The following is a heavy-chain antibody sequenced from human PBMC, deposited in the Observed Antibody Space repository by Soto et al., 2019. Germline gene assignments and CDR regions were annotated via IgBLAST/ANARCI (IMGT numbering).Heavy chain of an antibody. Sequence: QVQLQESGPTLVKPSETLSLTCTVSGGSIRSHCWTWIRQPPGEGLEWIGCIFNTGTTNYNPSLKGRVTISIDTPKNQFSLQLSSVTVADTAFYYCAGGASILVATRRLMDVWGKGTTVTVSS. CDR2: IFNTGTT. J-gene: IGHJ6*03. CDR3: AGGASILVATRRLMDV. D-gene: IGHD3-9*01. V-gene: IGHV4-59*03. CDR1: GGSIRSHC.